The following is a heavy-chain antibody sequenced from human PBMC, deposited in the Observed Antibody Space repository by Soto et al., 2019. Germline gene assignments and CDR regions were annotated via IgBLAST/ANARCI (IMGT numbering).Heavy chain of an antibody. CDR2: IYYSGST. Sequence: SETLSLTCTVSGGSISSYYWSWIRQPPGKGLEWIGYIYYSGSTNYNPSLKSRVTISVDTSKNQFSLKLSSVTAADTAVYYCARGKGVCYQLPYMDVWGKGTTVTVSS. J-gene: IGHJ6*03. CDR3: ARGKGVCYQLPYMDV. CDR1: GGSISSYY. V-gene: IGHV4-59*01. D-gene: IGHD2-2*01.